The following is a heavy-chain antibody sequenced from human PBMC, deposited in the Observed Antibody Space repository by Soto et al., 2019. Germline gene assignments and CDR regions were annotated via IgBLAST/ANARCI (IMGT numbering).Heavy chain of an antibody. CDR2: ISYDGSNK. V-gene: IGHV3-30-3*01. Sequence: QVQLVESGGGVVQPGRSLRLSCAASGFTFSSYAMHWIRQAPGKGLEWVAVISYDGSNKYYADSVKGRFTISRDNSKNTLYLQMNSLRAEDTAVYYCARWPGTPRGYYFDYWGQGTLVTVSS. CDR1: GFTFSSYA. J-gene: IGHJ4*02. D-gene: IGHD3-16*01. CDR3: ARWPGTPRGYYFDY.